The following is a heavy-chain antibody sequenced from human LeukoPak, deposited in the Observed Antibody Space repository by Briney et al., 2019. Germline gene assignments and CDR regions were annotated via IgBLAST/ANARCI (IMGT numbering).Heavy chain of an antibody. D-gene: IGHD2-2*01. CDR2: INPNSGGT. Sequence: GASVKVSCKASGYTFTGYYMHWVRQAPGQGLEWMGWINPNSGGTNYAQKFQGRVTMTRDTSISTAYMELSRLRSDDTAVYYCARVRTDCSSTSCYAVGLVYWGQGTLVTVSS. CDR3: ARVRTDCSSTSCYAVGLVY. J-gene: IGHJ4*02. CDR1: GYTFTGYY. V-gene: IGHV1-2*02.